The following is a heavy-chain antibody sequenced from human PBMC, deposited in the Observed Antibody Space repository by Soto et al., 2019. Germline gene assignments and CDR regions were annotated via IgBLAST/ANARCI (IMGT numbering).Heavy chain of an antibody. CDR3: GPDTLDY. CDR1: GFMFSSHG. CDR2: IWYDGSNK. V-gene: IGHV3-33*01. J-gene: IGHJ4*02. Sequence: QVQLVESGGGVVQPGRSLRLSCAASGFMFSSHGMHWIRQAPGKGLEWVAVIWYDGSNKYYADSVKGRFTISRDNSKNTLYLQMNSLRLEDTAVYYCGPDTLDYWGQGTLVTVSS.